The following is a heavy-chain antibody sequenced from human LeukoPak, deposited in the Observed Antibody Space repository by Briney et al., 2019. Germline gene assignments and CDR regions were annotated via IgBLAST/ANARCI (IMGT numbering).Heavy chain of an antibody. V-gene: IGHV1-2*02. CDR3: VRDFDWGPDY. J-gene: IGHJ4*02. CDR2: IYGRDGGT. CDR1: GYTFTGYY. D-gene: IGHD3-9*01. Sequence: GASVKVSCTASGYTFTGYYMHWVRQAPGQGLEWMGWIYGRDGGTNLAQKFQDRVTMTRDTSITTAYMELTGLTPDDTAVYYCVRDFDWGPDYWGQGTLVTVSS.